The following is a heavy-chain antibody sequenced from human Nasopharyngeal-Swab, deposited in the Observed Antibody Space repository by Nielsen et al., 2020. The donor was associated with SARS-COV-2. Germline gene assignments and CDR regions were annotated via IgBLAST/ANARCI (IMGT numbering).Heavy chain of an antibody. V-gene: IGHV6-1*01. J-gene: IGHJ5*02. D-gene: IGHD6-19*01. CDR2: TYYRSKWYN. CDR3: ARIAVAGHNWFDP. Sequence: WIRQSPSRGLEWLGRTYYRSKWYNDCAVSVKSRITINPDTSKNQFSLQLNSVTPEDTAVYYCARIAVAGHNWFDPWGQGTLVTV.